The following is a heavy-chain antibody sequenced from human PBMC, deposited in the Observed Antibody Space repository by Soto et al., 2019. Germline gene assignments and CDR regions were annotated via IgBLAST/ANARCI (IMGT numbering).Heavy chain of an antibody. V-gene: IGHV4-4*02. CDR2: IYHSGST. CDR3: ARAPYDSSRYYLDY. Sequence: QVQLQESGPGLVKPSGTLSLTCAVSGGSISSSNWWSWVRQPPGKGLEWIGEIYHSGSTNYNPSLESRVAIAVAKSKNQFSLKLSSVTAADTAVYYCARAPYDSSRYYLDYWGQGTLVTVSS. D-gene: IGHD3-22*01. CDR1: GGSISSSNW. J-gene: IGHJ4*02.